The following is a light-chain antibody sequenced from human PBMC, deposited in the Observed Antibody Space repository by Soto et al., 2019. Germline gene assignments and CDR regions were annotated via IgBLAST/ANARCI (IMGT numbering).Light chain of an antibody. CDR3: QESFTTPGT. J-gene: IGKJ1*01. CDR1: QSISNY. V-gene: IGKV1-39*01. CDR2: AAS. Sequence: DIQMTQSPSSLSASVGHRVTITCRASQSISNYLHWYQQKPGKAPKLLISAASSLQSGVPSRFSGTGSGTDFSLTISSLQPDDFATYYCQESFTTPGTFGQGTKVEIK.